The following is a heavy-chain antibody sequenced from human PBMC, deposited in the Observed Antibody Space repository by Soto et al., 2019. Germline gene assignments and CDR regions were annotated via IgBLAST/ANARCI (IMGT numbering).Heavy chain of an antibody. V-gene: IGHV1-18*01. Sequence: ASVKVSCKASGYTFTSYGISWVRQAPGQGLEWMGWISAYNGNTNYAQKLQGRVTMTTDTSTSTAYMELRSLRSDDTAVYYCARRGFTHGSSWYEDYWGQGTLVTVSS. J-gene: IGHJ4*02. CDR3: ARRGFTHGSSWYEDY. CDR1: GYTFTSYG. CDR2: ISAYNGNT. D-gene: IGHD6-13*01.